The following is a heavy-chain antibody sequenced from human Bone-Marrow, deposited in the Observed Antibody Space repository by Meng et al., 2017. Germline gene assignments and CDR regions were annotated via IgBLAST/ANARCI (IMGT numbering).Heavy chain of an antibody. CDR2: ISSSGSTI. D-gene: IGHD5-24*01. CDR3: ARDQDISRDGYNAVDAFDI. Sequence: GESLKISCAASGFTFSSYAMHWVRQAPGKGLEWVSYISSSGSTIYYADSVKGRFTISRDNAKNSLYLQMNSLRAEDTAVYYCARDQDISRDGYNAVDAFDIWGQGTMVTVSS. CDR1: GFTFSSYA. V-gene: IGHV3-48*04. J-gene: IGHJ3*02.